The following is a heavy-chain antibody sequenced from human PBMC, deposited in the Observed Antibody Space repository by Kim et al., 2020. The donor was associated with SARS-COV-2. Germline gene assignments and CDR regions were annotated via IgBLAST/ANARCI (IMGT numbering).Heavy chain of an antibody. J-gene: IGHJ4*02. V-gene: IGHV4-39*01. D-gene: IGHD5-18*01. CDR3: ARQERGYSYGIQDY. Sequence: NPALKSRVTISVDTSKNQFSLKLSSVTAADTAVYYGARQERGYSYGIQDYWGQGTLVTVSS.